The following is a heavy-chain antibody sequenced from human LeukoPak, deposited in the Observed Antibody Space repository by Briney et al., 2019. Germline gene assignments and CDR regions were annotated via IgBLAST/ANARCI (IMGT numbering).Heavy chain of an antibody. CDR1: GGTFSSYA. D-gene: IGHD3-22*01. V-gene: IGHV1-69*05. Sequence: SVKVSCXASGGTFSSYAISWVRQAPGQGLGWMGGIIPIFGTANYAQKFQGRVTITTDESTSTAYMELSSLRSEDTAVYYCARSNSGYYFLDAFDIWGQGTMVTVSS. CDR3: ARSNSGYYFLDAFDI. J-gene: IGHJ3*02. CDR2: IIPIFGTA.